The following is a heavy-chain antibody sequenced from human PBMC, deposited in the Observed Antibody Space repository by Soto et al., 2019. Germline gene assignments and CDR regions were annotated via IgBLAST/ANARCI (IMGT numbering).Heavy chain of an antibody. CDR1: GYSFTIYW. CDR2: IYPGHSDT. CDR3: ARGLQSDNLTGSFDY. D-gene: IGHD3-9*01. Sequence: GGSPMLAWQGAGYSFTIYWIGGVRQMPGKGLAWMGIIYPGHSDTRYSPSFQGQVTISADKAICNAYLQWSSLKSSDTAMYYCARGLQSDNLTGSFDYWGPGTLVTVSS. J-gene: IGHJ4*02. V-gene: IGHV5-51*01.